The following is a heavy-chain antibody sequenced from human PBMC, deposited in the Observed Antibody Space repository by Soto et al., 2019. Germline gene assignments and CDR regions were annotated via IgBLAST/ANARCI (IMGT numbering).Heavy chain of an antibody. CDR1: GGSFSGYY. CDR2: INHNAST. CDR3: ARSMIVVVDY. V-gene: IGHV4-34*01. J-gene: IGHJ4*02. Sequence: QVQLQQWGAGLLKPSETLSLTCAVYGGSFSGYYWSWIRQPPGKGLKWIGEINHNASTNYNPSLKIRVTISVDTSKNQFSLKLSSLTAADTAVYYCARSMIVVVDYWGQGTLVTVSS. D-gene: IGHD3-22*01.